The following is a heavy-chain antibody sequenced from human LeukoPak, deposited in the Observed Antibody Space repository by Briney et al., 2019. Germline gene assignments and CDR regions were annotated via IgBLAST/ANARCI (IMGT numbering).Heavy chain of an antibody. J-gene: IGHJ5*02. CDR3: ARMSGGWFDP. Sequence: SETLSLTCTVSGGSISSYYWSWIRQPPGKGLEWIGYIYTSGSTNYNPSLKSRVTISVDTSKNQFPLKLSSVTAADTAVYYCARMSGGWFDPGGRGPVVTVSS. CDR1: GGSISSYY. CDR2: IYTSGST. D-gene: IGHD3-16*01. V-gene: IGHV4-4*09.